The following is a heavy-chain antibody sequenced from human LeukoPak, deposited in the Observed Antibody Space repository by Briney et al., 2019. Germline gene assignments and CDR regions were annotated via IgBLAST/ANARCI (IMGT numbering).Heavy chain of an antibody. CDR3: ARAGGSRGDYMDF. D-gene: IGHD3-10*01. Sequence: PSETLSLTCAVSGGSISSSSYYWGWIRQPSGKGLKWIGSIYYSGSTYYNPSLKSRVTISVDGSKNQFSLKLSSVTAADTAVYYCARAGGSRGDYMDFWGKGITVTVSS. J-gene: IGHJ6*03. CDR1: GGSISSSSYY. V-gene: IGHV4-39*07. CDR2: IYYSGST.